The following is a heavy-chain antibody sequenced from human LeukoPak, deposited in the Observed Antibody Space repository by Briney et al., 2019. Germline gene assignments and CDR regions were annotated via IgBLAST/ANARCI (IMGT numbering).Heavy chain of an antibody. CDR1: GGSISSGSYY. J-gene: IGHJ4*02. CDR3: ARGGYGSGFDY. CDR2: IYTSGST. Sequence: SETLSPTCTVSGGSISSGSYYWSWIRQPAGKGLEWIGRIYTSGSTNYNPSLKSRVTISVDTSKNQFSLKLSSVTAADTAVYYCARGGYGSGFDYWGQGTLVTVSS. V-gene: IGHV4-61*02. D-gene: IGHD3-10*01.